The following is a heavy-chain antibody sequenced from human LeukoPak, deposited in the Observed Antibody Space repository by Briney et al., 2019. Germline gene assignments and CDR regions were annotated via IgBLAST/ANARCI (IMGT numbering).Heavy chain of an antibody. Sequence: GGSLRLSCAASGFTFSSYSMNWVRQAPGRGLEWVSSISSSSSYIYYADSVKGRFTISRDNAKNSLYLQMNSLRAEDTAVYYCASDSSGYPGGYWGQGTLVTVSS. D-gene: IGHD3-22*01. CDR2: ISSSSSYI. CDR3: ASDSSGYPGGY. V-gene: IGHV3-21*01. J-gene: IGHJ4*02. CDR1: GFTFSSYS.